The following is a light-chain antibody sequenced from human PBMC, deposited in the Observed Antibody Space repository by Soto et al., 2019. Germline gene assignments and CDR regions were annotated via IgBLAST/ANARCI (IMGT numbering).Light chain of an antibody. J-gene: IGLJ2*01. CDR3: SSYTSSSTVI. CDR2: DVR. V-gene: IGLV2-14*03. Sequence: QSALTQPASVSGSPGQSITISCTGTSSDVGGYNFVSRYQQHPGKAPKFIIYDVRNRPSGVSNRFSGSRSGNTASLTISGLQAEDEADYYCSSYTSSSTVIFGGGTKVTVL. CDR1: SSDVGGYNF.